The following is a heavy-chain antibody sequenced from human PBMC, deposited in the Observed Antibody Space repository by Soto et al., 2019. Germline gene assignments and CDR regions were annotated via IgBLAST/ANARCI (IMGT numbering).Heavy chain of an antibody. Sequence: QVQLVQSGAEVKKPGASVNVSCKASGDTFTVYYMHWVRQAPVQGLEGMGWINPKSGGTMYPQKFKGRVTMTWDTSISTAYMALTRLISDDTAVDYCARELAKGGGIEGFDYWGQGTLVTVSS. V-gene: IGHV1-2*02. D-gene: IGHD1-26*01. CDR3: ARELAKGGGIEGFDY. CDR1: GDTFTVYY. CDR2: INPKSGGT. J-gene: IGHJ4*02.